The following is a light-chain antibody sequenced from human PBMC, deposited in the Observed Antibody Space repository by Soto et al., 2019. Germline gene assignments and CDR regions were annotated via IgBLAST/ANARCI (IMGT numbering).Light chain of an antibody. V-gene: IGKV1-5*01. CDR1: QSISRR. CDR3: QQYNSYPWT. Sequence: DIQMIQSPSALSASVGDRVTITCRASQSISRRLAWYRQKPGKAPKLLIYDASSWESGFTAGFSGSGSGTQFTLTISSLQPDDFATYYCQQYNSYPWTFGQGTRVEIK. J-gene: IGKJ1*01. CDR2: DAS.